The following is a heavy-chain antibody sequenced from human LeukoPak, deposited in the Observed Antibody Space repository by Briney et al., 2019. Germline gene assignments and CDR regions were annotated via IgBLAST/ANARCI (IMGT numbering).Heavy chain of an antibody. CDR2: ISYDGSNK. CDR3: AEEVKGVIGLEYYYYYYGMDV. V-gene: IGHV3-30*18. CDR1: GFTFSSYG. D-gene: IGHD1-1*01. Sequence: QPGRSLRLSCAASGFTFSSYGMHWVRQAPGKGLEWVAVISYDGSNKYYADSVKGRFTISRDNSKNTPYLQMNSLRAEDTAVYYCAEEVKGVIGLEYYYYYYGMDVWGQGTTVTVSS. J-gene: IGHJ6*02.